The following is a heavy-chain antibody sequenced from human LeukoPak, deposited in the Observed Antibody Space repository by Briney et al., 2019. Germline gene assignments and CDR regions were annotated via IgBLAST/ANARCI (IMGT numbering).Heavy chain of an antibody. J-gene: IGHJ3*02. CDR1: GFTFSSYG. V-gene: IGHV3-30*18. CDR3: AKLFVVVPAAISLDPDAFDI. Sequence: GGTVRLLCGVSGFTFSSYGMLGARGAPGKGREGVVDMCYDGSNKYYADSVKRRFTISRDNSKNTLYLQMNSLRAEDTAVYYWAKLFVVVPAAISLDPDAFDIWGQGTMVTASS. CDR2: MCYDGSNK. D-gene: IGHD2-2*01.